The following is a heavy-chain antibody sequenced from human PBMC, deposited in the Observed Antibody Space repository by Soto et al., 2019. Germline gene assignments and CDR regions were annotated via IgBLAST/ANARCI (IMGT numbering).Heavy chain of an antibody. J-gene: IGHJ6*02. V-gene: IGHV3-23*01. CDR1: GFTFSSYA. CDR2: ISGSGGRT. CDR3: AKADDFWSGYHIYYYYGMDV. Sequence: PGGSLRLSCAASGFTFSSYAMSWVRQAPGKGLEWVSGISGSGGRTYYADSVKGRFTISRDNSKHTLYLQMNSLRAEDMAVYYCAKADDFWSGYHIYYYYGMDVWGQGTTVTVSS. D-gene: IGHD3-3*01.